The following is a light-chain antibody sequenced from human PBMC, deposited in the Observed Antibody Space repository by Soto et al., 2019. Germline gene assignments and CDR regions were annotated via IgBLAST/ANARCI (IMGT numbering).Light chain of an antibody. CDR2: EVS. CDR3: SSYTSSSTL. V-gene: IGLV2-14*01. J-gene: IGLJ1*01. CDR1: SSDIGDYNY. Sequence: QSALTQPRSVSGSPGQSVTISCTGTSSDIGDYNYVSWYQQHPGKAPKLMIYEVSDRPSGISSRFSGSKSGNTASLTISGLQTEDEADYYCSSYTSSSTLFGTGTKLTVL.